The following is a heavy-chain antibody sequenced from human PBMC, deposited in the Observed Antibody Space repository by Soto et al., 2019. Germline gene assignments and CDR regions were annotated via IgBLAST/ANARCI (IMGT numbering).Heavy chain of an antibody. CDR1: AKSFTSYC. D-gene: IGHD5-18*01. V-gene: IGHV5-51*01. Sequence: GESLNVSCKGSAKSFTSYCIGWVRQMPGKGLECMGIIYPAHSDTRYSPSFQGQVTISADKSISTAYLQWSSLKASDTAMYYCARHGEGDTAMVPLCGGPTSIPQCYYYYGMDVWGQGTTVTV. CDR2: IYPAHSDT. J-gene: IGHJ6*02. CDR3: ARHGEGDTAMVPLCGGPTSIPQCYYYYGMDV.